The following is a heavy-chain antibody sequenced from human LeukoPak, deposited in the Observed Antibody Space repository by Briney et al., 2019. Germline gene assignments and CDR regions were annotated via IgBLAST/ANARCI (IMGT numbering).Heavy chain of an antibody. CDR1: GFTFSDYP. CDR3: ARANNWGFDY. Sequence: GGSLRLSCAASGFTFSDYPMNWVRQTPGKGLEWVSYISSTGVIYYADSVRGRFSISRDNAMNSVYMQMNSLRAEDTALYYCARANNWGFDYWGRGTLVTVSS. D-gene: IGHD7-27*01. CDR2: ISSTGVI. V-gene: IGHV3-69-1*01. J-gene: IGHJ4*02.